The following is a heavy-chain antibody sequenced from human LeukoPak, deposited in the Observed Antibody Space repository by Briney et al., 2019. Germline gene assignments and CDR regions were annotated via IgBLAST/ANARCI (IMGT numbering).Heavy chain of an antibody. CDR2: IYSGGTT. CDR1: GFTVSNNY. Sequence: PGGSLRLSCTASGFTVSNNYMNWVRQAPGKGLEWVALIYSGGTTNYADSVKGRFTISRDNSKNTLYLQMTYVRAEETAVYYCARDPPGIAASVSGGWGQGTLVTVSS. J-gene: IGHJ4*02. D-gene: IGHD6-13*01. CDR3: ARDPPGIAASVSGG. V-gene: IGHV3-53*01.